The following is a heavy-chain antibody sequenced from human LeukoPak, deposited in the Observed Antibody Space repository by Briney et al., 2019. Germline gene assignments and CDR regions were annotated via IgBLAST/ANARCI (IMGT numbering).Heavy chain of an antibody. D-gene: IGHD3-16*02. J-gene: IGHJ3*02. CDR2: IYYNGST. CDR1: GGSVISDGHY. V-gene: IGHV4-31*03. CDR3: ARVTFGGVIVTPEDAFDI. Sequence: PSETLSLTCSVSGGSVISDGHYWSWIRQPPGKGLEWIGYIYYNGSTYYNPSLKSRVTISVGLSHRHFSLKLTSVTAADTAVYYCARVTFGGVIVTPEDAFDIWGQGTMVTVSS.